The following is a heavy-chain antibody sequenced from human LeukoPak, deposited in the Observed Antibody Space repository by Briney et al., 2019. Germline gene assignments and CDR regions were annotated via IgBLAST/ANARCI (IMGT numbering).Heavy chain of an antibody. CDR3: ASYSSHDAFDI. CDR2: IYHSGST. D-gene: IGHD1-26*01. CDR1: GYSISSGYY. V-gene: IGHV4-38-2*01. Sequence: RPSETLSLTCAVSGYSISSGYYWGWIRQPPGKGLEWIGSIYHSGSTYYNPSLKSRVTISVDTSKNQCSLKLSSVTAADTAVYYCASYSSHDAFDIWGQGTMVTVSS. J-gene: IGHJ3*02.